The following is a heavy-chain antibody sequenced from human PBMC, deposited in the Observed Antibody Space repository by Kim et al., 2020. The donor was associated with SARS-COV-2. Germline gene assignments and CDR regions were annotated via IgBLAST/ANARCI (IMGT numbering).Heavy chain of an antibody. Sequence: GGSLTLSCAASGFTFINYRMYWVRQAPGKGLLWVSTITQDGSSTTYADSVKGRFTISRDNAKNTVYLQMNSLRAEDTAVYYCARTNYFDYWGQGTLVTV. J-gene: IGHJ4*02. CDR3: ARTNYFDY. CDR1: GFTFINYR. V-gene: IGHV3-74*01. CDR2: ITQDGSST.